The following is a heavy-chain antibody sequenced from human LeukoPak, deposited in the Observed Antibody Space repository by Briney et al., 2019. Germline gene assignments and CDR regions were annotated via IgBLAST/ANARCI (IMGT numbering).Heavy chain of an antibody. Sequence: GGSLRLSCAASGFTFSSHWMHWVRQAPGKGLVWVSRINGDGSSTSYADSVKGRFTISRDNAKNTLSLQMNSLRAEDTAVYYCARAGPGSYQTTDYWGQGTLDTVSS. D-gene: IGHD3-10*01. CDR2: INGDGSST. CDR1: GFTFSSHW. V-gene: IGHV3-74*01. CDR3: ARAGPGSYQTTDY. J-gene: IGHJ4*02.